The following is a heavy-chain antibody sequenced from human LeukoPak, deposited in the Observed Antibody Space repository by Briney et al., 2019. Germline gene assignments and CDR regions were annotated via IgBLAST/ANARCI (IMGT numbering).Heavy chain of an antibody. CDR3: ARVRGVVISNWFDP. D-gene: IGHD3-3*01. CDR2: IYHSGST. Sequence: SETLSLTCAVSGGSISSSNWWSWVRQPPGQGLEWIGEIYHSGSTNYSPSLKSRVTISVDKSKNQFSLKLSSVTAADTAVYYCARVRGVVISNWFDPWGQGMLVTVSS. V-gene: IGHV4-4*02. J-gene: IGHJ5*02. CDR1: GGSISSSNW.